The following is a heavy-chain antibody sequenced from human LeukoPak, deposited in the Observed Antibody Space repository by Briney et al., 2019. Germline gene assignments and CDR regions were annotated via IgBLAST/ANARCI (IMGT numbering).Heavy chain of an antibody. D-gene: IGHD3-3*01. CDR1: GVSISSSSYY. CDR3: ARGKTTIFATSNWFDP. Sequence: SETLSLTCTVSGVSISSSSYYWGWIRQPPGKGLEWIGSIYYSGSTYYNPSLKSRVTISVDTSKNQFSLKLSSVTAADTAVYYCARGKTTIFATSNWFDPWGQGTLVTVSS. V-gene: IGHV4-39*07. CDR2: IYYSGST. J-gene: IGHJ5*02.